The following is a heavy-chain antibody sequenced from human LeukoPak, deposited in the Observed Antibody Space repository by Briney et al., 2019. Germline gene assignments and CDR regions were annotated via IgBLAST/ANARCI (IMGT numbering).Heavy chain of an antibody. CDR3: AKDSSGSYFDY. CDR1: GFTFSSYG. V-gene: IGHV3-30*18. Sequence: GSLRLSCAASGFTFSSYGMHWVRQAPGKGLEWVAVISYDGSNKYYADPVKGRFTISRDNSKNTLYLQMNSLRAEDTAVYYCAKDSSGSYFDYWGQGTLVTVSS. CDR2: ISYDGSNK. J-gene: IGHJ4*02. D-gene: IGHD1-26*01.